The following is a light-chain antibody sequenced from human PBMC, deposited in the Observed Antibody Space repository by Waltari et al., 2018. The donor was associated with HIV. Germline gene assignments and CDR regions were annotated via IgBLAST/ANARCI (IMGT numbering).Light chain of an antibody. V-gene: IGLV1-44*01. Sequence: QSVLTQPPSTSGTPGQRVTISCSGSRSNIGSNTVNWYHHLPGTAPKLLIYGNNQRPSGVPDRFSGSKSGTSASLAISGLQSEDEADYYCAAWDDSLNGLWVFGGGTKLTVL. CDR2: GNN. CDR1: RSNIGSNT. CDR3: AAWDDSLNGLWV. J-gene: IGLJ3*02.